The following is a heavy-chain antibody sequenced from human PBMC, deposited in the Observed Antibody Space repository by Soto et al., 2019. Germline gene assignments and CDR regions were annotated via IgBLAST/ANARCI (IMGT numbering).Heavy chain of an antibody. J-gene: IGHJ4*02. CDR1: GFTFSSYW. V-gene: IGHV3-74*01. CDR3: ARNWNGVDY. CDR2: IKTDGSHT. Sequence: EVQLVESGGGLVQPVESLRLSCAASGFTFSSYWMHWVRQAPGKRPVWVSRIKTDGSHTDYADYVEGRFTVSRDNAKNTLFLQMNSLRAEDTAVYYCARNWNGVDYWGQGTLVTVSS. D-gene: IGHD1-1*01.